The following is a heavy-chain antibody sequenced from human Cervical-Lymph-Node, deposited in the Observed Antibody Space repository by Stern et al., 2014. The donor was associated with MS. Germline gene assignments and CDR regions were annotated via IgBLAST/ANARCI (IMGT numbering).Heavy chain of an antibody. D-gene: IGHD6-19*01. CDR1: GFTVNSNY. J-gene: IGHJ5*02. Sequence: VQLMQSGGGLVQPGGSLRLSCVISGFTVNSNYMTWARQAPGKGLECVSVIDSGGSTYYADSVKGRFTISRDNSKNTLFLQMNSLRPEDTAVYFCARGWLASWGQGTLVTVSS. CDR3: ARGWLAS. CDR2: IDSGGST. V-gene: IGHV3-66*02.